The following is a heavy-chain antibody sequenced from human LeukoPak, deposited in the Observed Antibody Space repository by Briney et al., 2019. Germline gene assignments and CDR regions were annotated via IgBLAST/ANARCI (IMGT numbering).Heavy chain of an antibody. V-gene: IGHV5-51*01. D-gene: IGHD6-6*01. CDR2: IYPGDSDT. Sequence: GESLKISCKGYGYSFNSYWIGWVRQMPGKGLEWMGIIYPGDSDTRYSPSFQGQVTISADKSTSTAYLQWGSLKASDTAMYYCAREGRSSSPMDYWGQGTLVTVSS. CDR3: AREGRSSSPMDY. CDR1: GYSFNSYW. J-gene: IGHJ4*02.